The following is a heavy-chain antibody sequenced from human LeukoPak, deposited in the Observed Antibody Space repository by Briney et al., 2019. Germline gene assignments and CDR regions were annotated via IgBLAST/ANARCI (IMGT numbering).Heavy chain of an antibody. Sequence: SETLSLTCAVYGGSLSGYCWSWIRQPPGKGLEWIGEINHSGSTNYNPSLKSRVTISVDTSKNQFSLKLSSVTAADTAVYYCASEGVATEGGYWGQGTLVTVSS. CDR1: GGSLSGYC. CDR3: ASEGVATEGGY. CDR2: INHSGST. V-gene: IGHV4-34*01. J-gene: IGHJ4*02. D-gene: IGHD5-12*01.